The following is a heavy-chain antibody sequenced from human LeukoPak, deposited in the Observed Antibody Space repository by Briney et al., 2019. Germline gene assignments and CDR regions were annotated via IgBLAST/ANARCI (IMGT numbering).Heavy chain of an antibody. J-gene: IGHJ6*02. CDR1: GGTFSSYA. CDR2: IIPILGIA. V-gene: IGHV1-69*04. Sequence: SVKVSCKASGGTFSSYAISWVRQAPRQGLEWMGRIIPILGIANYAQKFQGRVTITADKSTSTAYMELSSLRSEDTAVYYCARVGLYGMDVWGQGTTVTVSS. CDR3: ARVGLYGMDV.